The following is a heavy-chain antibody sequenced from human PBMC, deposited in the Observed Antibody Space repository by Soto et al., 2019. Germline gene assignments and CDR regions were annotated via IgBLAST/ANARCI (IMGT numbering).Heavy chain of an antibody. V-gene: IGHV3-30*18. Sequence: HPGGSLRLPCAASGFTFSNFDMYWVRQAPGKGLEWVAIISFDGRTKYYADSVKDRFTISRDDSKNTVFLQMNSLRAEDTAVYYCAKDSGVDTNTWSPMYCYYGMDVWGQGTTVTVSS. D-gene: IGHD3-3*01. J-gene: IGHJ6*02. CDR2: ISFDGRTK. CDR1: GFTFSNFD. CDR3: AKDSGVDTNTWSPMYCYYGMDV.